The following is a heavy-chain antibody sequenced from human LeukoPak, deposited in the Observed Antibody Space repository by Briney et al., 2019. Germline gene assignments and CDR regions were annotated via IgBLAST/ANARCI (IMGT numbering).Heavy chain of an antibody. Sequence: GGSLRLSCAASGFTFSSHTMTWVRQAPGKGLEWVSGISTSGGSSSYADSVKGRFTISRDNPRNTLYMQMNSLRAEDTALYYCAIMHPYYDGSGYWVQWGQGTLVTVSS. CDR2: ISTSGGSS. J-gene: IGHJ4*02. V-gene: IGHV3-23*01. CDR3: AIMHPYYDGSGYWVQ. CDR1: GFTFSSHT. D-gene: IGHD3-22*01.